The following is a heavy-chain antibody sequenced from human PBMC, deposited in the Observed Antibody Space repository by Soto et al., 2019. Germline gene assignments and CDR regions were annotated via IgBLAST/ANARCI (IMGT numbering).Heavy chain of an antibody. CDR2: IYYSGST. CDR3: ARHAHCSGGSCYSPYFDY. D-gene: IGHD2-15*01. V-gene: IGHV4-39*01. Sequence: QLQLQESGPGLVKPSETLSLTCTVSGGSISSSSYYWGWIRQPPGKGLEWIGSIYYSGSTYYNPSLKSRVTISVDTSKNQFSLKLSSVTAADTAVYYCARHAHCSGGSCYSPYFDYWGQGTLVTVSS. J-gene: IGHJ4*02. CDR1: GGSISSSSYY.